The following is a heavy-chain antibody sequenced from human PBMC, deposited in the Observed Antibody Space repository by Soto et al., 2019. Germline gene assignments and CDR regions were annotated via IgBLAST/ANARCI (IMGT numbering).Heavy chain of an antibody. J-gene: IGHJ4*02. CDR2: IYHSGNT. CDR1: GVAISSYY. V-gene: IGHV4-59*01. Sequence: SETLSLTXNVSGVAISSYYWTWIRQPPGKGLEFMGYIYHSGNTNYNPSLKSRVSMSVDTSKNQVSLHLTSVTAADTAVYFCARVGPFYDLFWGQGTLVTVSS. CDR3: ARVGPFYDLF. D-gene: IGHD3-3*01.